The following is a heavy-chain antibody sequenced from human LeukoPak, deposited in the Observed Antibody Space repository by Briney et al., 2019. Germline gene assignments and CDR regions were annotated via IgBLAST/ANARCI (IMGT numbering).Heavy chain of an antibody. V-gene: IGHV4-38-2*02. CDR3: ARRYSYGPFDY. J-gene: IGHJ4*02. Sequence: PSETLSLTCTVSGYSISSGYYWGWIRQPPGKGLEWIGSFYDSGNTYYNPSLKSRVTISVDTSKNQFSLKLSSVTAADTAVYYCARRYSYGPFDYWGQGTLVTVSS. D-gene: IGHD5-18*01. CDR2: FYDSGNT. CDR1: GYSISSGYY.